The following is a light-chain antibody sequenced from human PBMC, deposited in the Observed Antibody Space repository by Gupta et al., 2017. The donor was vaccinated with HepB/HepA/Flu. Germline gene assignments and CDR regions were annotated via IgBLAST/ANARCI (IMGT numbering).Light chain of an antibody. CDR3: QSYDSSLSGSVV. J-gene: IGLJ2*01. CDR2: GNY. V-gene: IGLV1-40*01. Sequence: QSVLTQPPQVSGAPGQRVTITCTGSCSNIGAPYDVHWYQQLPGTAPKLLFYGNYNRPSGVPDRFSGSKSGTSASLAITGLQAEDEADYYCQSYDSSLSGSVVFGGGTKLTV. CDR1: CSNIGAPYD.